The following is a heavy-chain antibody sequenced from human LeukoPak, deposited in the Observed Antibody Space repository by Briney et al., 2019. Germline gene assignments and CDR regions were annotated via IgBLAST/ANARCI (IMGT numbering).Heavy chain of an antibody. CDR1: GGTFSSYA. D-gene: IGHD3-22*01. V-gene: IGHV1-69*13. CDR2: IIPIFGTA. CDR3: ASPGGYYDSSGPLDY. Sequence: SVKVSCKASGGTFSSYAISWVRQAPGQGLEWMGGIIPIFGTANYAQKFQGRVTITADESTSTAYMELRSLRSDDTAVYYCASPGGYYDSSGPLDYWGQGTLVTVSS. J-gene: IGHJ4*02.